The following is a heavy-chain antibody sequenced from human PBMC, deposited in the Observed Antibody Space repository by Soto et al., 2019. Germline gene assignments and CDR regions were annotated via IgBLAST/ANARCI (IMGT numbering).Heavy chain of an antibody. CDR3: ARDLEGADVFDL. J-gene: IGHJ3*01. D-gene: IGHD3-16*01. CDR2: ISGSGGST. V-gene: IGHV3-23*01. CDR1: GFTFSSYA. Sequence: PGGSLRLSCAASGFTFSSYAMSWVRQAPGKGLEWVSAISGSGGSTYYADSVKGRFTISRDNSKNTLYLQMNSLRAEDTAVYYCARDLEGADVFDLWGQGTMVTVSS.